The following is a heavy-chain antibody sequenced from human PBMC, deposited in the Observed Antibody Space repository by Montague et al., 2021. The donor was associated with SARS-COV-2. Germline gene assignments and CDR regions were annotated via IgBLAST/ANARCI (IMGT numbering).Heavy chain of an antibody. CDR1: GDSVNTNQ. Sequence: SETLSLTCVVSGDSVNTNQWTWVRQPPGKGLEWIGHVFYTGSTNYNPSLESRVTISIDTSKNQFALRLNSVSAADTAIYYCARLIGSGWTDAFDFWGQGTMVTVSS. CDR2: VFYTGST. D-gene: IGHD6-19*01. V-gene: IGHV4-59*02. J-gene: IGHJ3*01. CDR3: ARLIGSGWTDAFDF.